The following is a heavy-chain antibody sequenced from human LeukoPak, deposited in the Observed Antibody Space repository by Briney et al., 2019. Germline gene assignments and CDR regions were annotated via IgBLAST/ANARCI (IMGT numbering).Heavy chain of an antibody. D-gene: IGHD6-19*01. V-gene: IGHV3-7*01. J-gene: IGHJ4*02. Sequence: GGSLRLSCAASGFTFSSYWMSWVRQAPGKGLEWVTNIKQDGSEKYYVDSVKGRFTISRDSAKNSLYLQMNSLRAEDTAVYYCARGDSSGWYWGFDYWGQGTLVTVSS. CDR1: GFTFSSYW. CDR2: IKQDGSEK. CDR3: ARGDSSGWYWGFDY.